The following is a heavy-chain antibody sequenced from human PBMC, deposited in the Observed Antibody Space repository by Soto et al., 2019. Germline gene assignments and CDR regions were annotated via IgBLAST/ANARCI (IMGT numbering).Heavy chain of an antibody. Sequence: QVQLVESGGGVVQPGRSLRLSCAASGFTFSSYGMHWVRQAPGKGLEWVAVITYDGSNKYEAGSVKGRFTISRDNSKNTLYLKMNSLRAEDTAVYYCAKRGGHDYPEFDYWGQGTLVTVSS. D-gene: IGHD4-17*01. CDR2: ITYDGSNK. J-gene: IGHJ4*02. V-gene: IGHV3-30*18. CDR1: GFTFSSYG. CDR3: AKRGGHDYPEFDY.